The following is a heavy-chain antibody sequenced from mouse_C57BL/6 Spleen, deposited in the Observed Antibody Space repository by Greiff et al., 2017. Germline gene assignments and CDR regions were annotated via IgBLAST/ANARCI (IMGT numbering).Heavy chain of an antibody. J-gene: IGHJ1*03. D-gene: IGHD1-1*01. CDR1: GYTFTSYW. CDR2: IHPSDSDT. CDR3: AQITTVVPFWYFDV. V-gene: IGHV1-74*01. Sequence: QVQLQQPGAELVKPGASVKVSCKASGYTFTSYWMHWVKQRPGQGLEWIGRIHPSDSDTNYNQKFKGKATLTVDKSSSTAYMQLSSLTSEDSAVYYCAQITTVVPFWYFDVWGTGTTVTVSS.